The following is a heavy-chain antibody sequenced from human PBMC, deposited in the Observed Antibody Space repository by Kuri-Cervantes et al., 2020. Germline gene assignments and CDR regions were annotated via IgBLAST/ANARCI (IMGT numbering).Heavy chain of an antibody. CDR1: GYTFSIYA. CDR2: ISAYNGNT. CDR3: ARQYSSSWPYSDY. V-gene: IGHV1-18*01. Sequence: ASVKVSCKASGYTFSIYAITWVRQAPGQGLEWMGWISAYNGNTNYAQKLQGRVTMTTDTSTSTAYMELRSLRSDDTAVYYCARQYSSSWPYSDYWGQGTLVTVSS. J-gene: IGHJ4*02. D-gene: IGHD6-13*01.